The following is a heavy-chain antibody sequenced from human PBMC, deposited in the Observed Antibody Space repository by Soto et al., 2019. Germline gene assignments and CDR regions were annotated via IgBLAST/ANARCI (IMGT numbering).Heavy chain of an antibody. Sequence: GGSLRLSCAASGFTFDDYAMHWVRQAPGKGLEWVSLISGDGGSTYYADSVKGRFTISRDNSKNSLYLQMNSLRTEDTALYYCAKERERRAVAGTWYYFDYWGQGTLVTVSS. D-gene: IGHD6-19*01. V-gene: IGHV3-43*02. J-gene: IGHJ4*02. CDR2: ISGDGGST. CDR3: AKERERRAVAGTWYYFDY. CDR1: GFTFDDYA.